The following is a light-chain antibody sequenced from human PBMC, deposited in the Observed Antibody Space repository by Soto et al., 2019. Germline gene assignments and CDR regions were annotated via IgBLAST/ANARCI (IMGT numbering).Light chain of an antibody. V-gene: IGKV3-15*01. J-gene: IGKJ5*01. CDR3: QQYYDWPIT. CDR1: QSVSSN. Sequence: EIVMTQSPATLSVSPGERATLSCRASQSVSSNLAWYQQKPGQAPRLIIHGASTRATGIPATFSGSGSGTDFTLTISSLQSEDFAVYYCQQYYDWPITLGQGTRLEIK. CDR2: GAS.